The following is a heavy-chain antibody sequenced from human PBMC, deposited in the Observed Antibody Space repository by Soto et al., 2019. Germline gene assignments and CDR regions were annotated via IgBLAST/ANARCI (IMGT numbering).Heavy chain of an antibody. CDR3: ARGTIVARQHLDY. D-gene: IGHD6-6*01. Sequence: QVQLVESAGGVVQPGKSLRLSCAASGFPFSSYAMHWARQAPGQGLEWVTVISIRGGDEYYSESVRGRFTISRDDSKNTLYLQMDSLRVEDTAVYYCARGTIVARQHLDYWGQGTLVTVSS. CDR1: GFPFSSYA. V-gene: IGHV3-30*03. CDR2: ISIRGGDE. J-gene: IGHJ4*02.